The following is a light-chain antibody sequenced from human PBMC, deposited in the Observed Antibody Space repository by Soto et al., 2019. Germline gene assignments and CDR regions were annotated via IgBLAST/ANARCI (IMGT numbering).Light chain of an antibody. CDR2: GAS. Sequence: DIQMTQSPSSVSASVGDRVTVTCRASQGISNWLAWYQQKPGKAPKLLIYGASALQSGVSSRFSGSGSGTDFTLTISSLQPEDCATYYCQQAYGFTITFGQGTRLEIK. J-gene: IGKJ5*01. V-gene: IGKV1-12*01. CDR1: QGISNW. CDR3: QQAYGFTIT.